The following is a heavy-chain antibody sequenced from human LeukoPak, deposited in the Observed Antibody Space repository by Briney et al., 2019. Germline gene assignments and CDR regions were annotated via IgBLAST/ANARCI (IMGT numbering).Heavy chain of an antibody. D-gene: IGHD2-15*01. J-gene: IGHJ4*02. V-gene: IGHV3-9*01. Sequence: GRSLRLSCAASGFRFDDYAMHWVRQAPGKGLEWVSGISWNSGTLAYADSVKGRFTISRDNAKNSLYLQMNSLRAEDTALYYCAKALRRYCSGGSCNLFDYWGQGTLVTVSS. CDR3: AKALRRYCSGGSCNLFDY. CDR1: GFRFDDYA. CDR2: ISWNSGTL.